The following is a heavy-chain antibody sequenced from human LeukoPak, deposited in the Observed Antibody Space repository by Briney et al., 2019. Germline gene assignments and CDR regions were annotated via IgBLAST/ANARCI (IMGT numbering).Heavy chain of an antibody. CDR2: INPSGGNT. J-gene: IGHJ3*02. Sequence: ASVKVSCKASGYTFTGYYMHWVRQAPGQGLEWMGWINPSGGNTSHAQKFQGRVTMTRDTSTSTVYMELSSLRSEDTAVYSCARDDFGSGSYRAFDIWGQGTMVTVSS. V-gene: IGHV1-46*01. CDR1: GYTFTGYY. D-gene: IGHD3-10*01. CDR3: ARDDFGSGSYRAFDI.